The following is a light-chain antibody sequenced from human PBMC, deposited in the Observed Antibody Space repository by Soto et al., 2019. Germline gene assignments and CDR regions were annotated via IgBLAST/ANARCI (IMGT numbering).Light chain of an antibody. CDR3: QHYNSFPWT. V-gene: IGKV1-5*03. CDR2: KAS. CDR1: QSISSW. Sequence: DIQMTQSPSTLSASVGDRVTITCRASQSISSWLAWYQQKPGYAPKLLIYKASSLQRGVPSRFSGSGSGTEFTLTINSLQPDDLATYYCQHYNSFPWTFGQGTKVEI. J-gene: IGKJ1*01.